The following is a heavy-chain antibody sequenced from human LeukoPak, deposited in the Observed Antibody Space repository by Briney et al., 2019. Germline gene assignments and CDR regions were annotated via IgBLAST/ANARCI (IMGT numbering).Heavy chain of an antibody. CDR1: GFTVSRNY. CDR3: ARFYGDYPRGDY. J-gene: IGHJ4*02. V-gene: IGHV3-7*01. Sequence: PGGSLRLSCAASGFTVSRNYMSWVRQAPGKGLEWVANIKQDGSEKYYVDSVKGRFTISRDNAKNSLYLQMNSLRAEDTAVYYCARFYGDYPRGDYWGQGTLVTVSS. D-gene: IGHD4-17*01. CDR2: IKQDGSEK.